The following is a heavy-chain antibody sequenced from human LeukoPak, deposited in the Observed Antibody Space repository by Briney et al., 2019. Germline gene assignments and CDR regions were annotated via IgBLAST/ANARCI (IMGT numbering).Heavy chain of an antibody. D-gene: IGHD1-26*01. CDR1: GYTFTGYY. CDR3: ARDNSVGETAWWFDP. Sequence: AASVKVSCKASGYTFTGYYMHRVRQAPGQGLEWMGFINPSGSSAAYAQKFQGRLTMTRDMFTSTDYMELTSLTSDDTAVYYCARDNSVGETAWWFDPWGQGTLVTVSS. CDR2: INPSGSSA. J-gene: IGHJ5*02. V-gene: IGHV1-46*01.